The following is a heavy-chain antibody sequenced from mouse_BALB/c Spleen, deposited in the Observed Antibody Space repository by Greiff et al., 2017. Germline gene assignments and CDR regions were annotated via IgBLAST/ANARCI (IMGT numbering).Heavy chain of an antibody. D-gene: IGHD1-3*01. J-gene: IGHJ3*01. Sequence: EVQLQQPGSELVRPGASVKLSCKASGYTFTSYWMHWVKQRPGQGLEWIGYINPYNDGTKYNEKFKGKATLTSDKSSSTAYMELSSLTSEDSAVYYCASRRPLTSWFAYWGQGTLVTVSA. V-gene: IGHV1-14*01. CDR1: GYTFTSYW. CDR3: ASRRPLTSWFAY. CDR2: INPYNDGT.